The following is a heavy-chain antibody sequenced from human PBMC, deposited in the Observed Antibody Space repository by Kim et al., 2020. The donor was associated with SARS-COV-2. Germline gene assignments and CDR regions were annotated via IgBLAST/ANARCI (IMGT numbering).Heavy chain of an antibody. CDR1: GFSLSTSGVG. J-gene: IGHJ3*02. CDR3: VNRRGYFSDSGGYRGGAFDI. D-gene: IGHD3-22*01. Sequence: SGPTLVKPTQTLTLTCTFSGFSLSTSGVGVGWIRQPPGKALEWLAIIYWDDDKDYSPSLRTRLTITKDTSKNQVVLTMTNMDPVDTATYYCVNRRGYFSDSGGYRGGAFDIWGQGTMVTVSS. V-gene: IGHV2-5*02. CDR2: IYWDDDK.